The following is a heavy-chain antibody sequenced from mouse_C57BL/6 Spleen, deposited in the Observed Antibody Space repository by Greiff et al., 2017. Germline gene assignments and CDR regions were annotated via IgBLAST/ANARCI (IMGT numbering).Heavy chain of an antibody. Sequence: QVQLQQPGAELVKPGASVKMSCKASGYTFTSYWITWVKQRPGQGLEWIGDIYPGSGSTNYNEKFKSKAALTVDTSSSTAYMQLSSLTSEDSAVYYCARRYYGSSWYFDVWGTGTTVTVSS. D-gene: IGHD1-1*01. CDR3: ARRYYGSSWYFDV. J-gene: IGHJ1*03. CDR1: GYTFTSYW. CDR2: IYPGSGST. V-gene: IGHV1-55*01.